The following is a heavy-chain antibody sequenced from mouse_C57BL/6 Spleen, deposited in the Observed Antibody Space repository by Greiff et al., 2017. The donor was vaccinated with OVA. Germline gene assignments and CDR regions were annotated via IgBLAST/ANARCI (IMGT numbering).Heavy chain of an antibody. CDR1: GYTFTSYW. Sequence: QVQLQQPGAELVMPGASVKLSCKASGYTFTSYWMHWVKQRPGQGLEWIGEIDPSDSYTNYNQKFTGKSTLTVDKSSSTAYMQLSSLTSEDSAVYYCARSDTTVVAGNAMDYWGQGTSVTVSS. V-gene: IGHV1-69*01. D-gene: IGHD1-1*01. CDR3: ARSDTTVVAGNAMDY. J-gene: IGHJ4*01. CDR2: IDPSDSYT.